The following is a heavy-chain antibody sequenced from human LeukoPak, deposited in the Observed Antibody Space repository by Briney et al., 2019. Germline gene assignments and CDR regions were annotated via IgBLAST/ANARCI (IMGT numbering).Heavy chain of an antibody. Sequence: SETLSLTCTVSGGSISSCYWSWIRQPAGKGLEWIGRIYTSGSTNYNPSLKSRVTMSVDTSKNQFSLKLSSVTAADTAVYYCARDLVVPAAISYYYYGMDVWGQGTTVTVSS. CDR1: GGSISSCY. V-gene: IGHV4-4*07. J-gene: IGHJ6*02. D-gene: IGHD2-2*01. CDR3: ARDLVVPAAISYYYYGMDV. CDR2: IYTSGST.